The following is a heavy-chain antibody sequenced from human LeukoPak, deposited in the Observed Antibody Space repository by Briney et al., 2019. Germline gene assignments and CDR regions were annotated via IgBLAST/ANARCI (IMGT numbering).Heavy chain of an antibody. D-gene: IGHD3-10*01. CDR1: GGSISSSSYY. CDR3: ARLVRGIYDYFDY. CDR2: IYYTGST. Sequence: SETLSLTCTVSGGSISSSSYYWGWIRQPPGKGLEWIGSIYYTGSTYYNPSLKSRVTISVDTSKNQFSLKLNSVTAADTAVYYCARLVRGIYDYFDYWGQGTLVTVSS. V-gene: IGHV4-39*07. J-gene: IGHJ4*02.